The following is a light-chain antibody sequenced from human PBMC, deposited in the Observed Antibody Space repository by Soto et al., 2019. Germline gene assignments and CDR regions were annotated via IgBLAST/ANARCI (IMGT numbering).Light chain of an antibody. CDR2: QDN. V-gene: IGLV3-1*01. CDR1: KLGNKY. J-gene: IGLJ2*01. Sequence: SYELTQPPSLSVSPGQTAIITCSGDKLGNKYACWYQQKPGQSPVLVIYQDNKRPSGIPERFSGSNSGNTATLTISGTQAMDEADYYCQAWDSRSYVVFGGGTKVTVL. CDR3: QAWDSRSYVV.